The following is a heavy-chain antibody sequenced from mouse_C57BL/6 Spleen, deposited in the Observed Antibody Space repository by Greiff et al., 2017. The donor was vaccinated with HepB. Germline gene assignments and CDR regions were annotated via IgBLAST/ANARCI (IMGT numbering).Heavy chain of an antibody. CDR3: ARDGWGVYAMDY. CDR2: INYDGSST. D-gene: IGHD2-3*01. J-gene: IGHJ4*01. CDR1: GFTFSDYY. V-gene: IGHV5-16*01. Sequence: EVHLVESEGGLVQPGRSMKLSCTASGFTFSDYYMAWVRQVPEKGLEWVANINYDGSSTYYLDSLKSRFIISRDNAKNILYPQMSSLKSEDTATYYCARDGWGVYAMDYWGQGTSVTVSS.